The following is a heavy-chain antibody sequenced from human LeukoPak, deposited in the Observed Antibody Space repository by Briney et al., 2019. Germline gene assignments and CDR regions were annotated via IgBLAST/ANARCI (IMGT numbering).Heavy chain of an antibody. V-gene: IGHV4-38-2*02. Sequence: SSETLSLTCGVSDCTITSDNYWGWIRQPPGEGLEGIGSIYDSGNTYYNPSLKSRVTISVETPKHHSALKLTSETAADAALSDCAREHASGTNWFDPWGQGTLVTVSS. D-gene: IGHD3-10*01. CDR3: AREHASGTNWFDP. CDR2: IYDSGNT. J-gene: IGHJ5*02. CDR1: DCTITSDNY.